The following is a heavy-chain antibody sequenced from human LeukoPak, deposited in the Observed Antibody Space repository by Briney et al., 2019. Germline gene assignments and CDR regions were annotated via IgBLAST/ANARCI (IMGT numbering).Heavy chain of an antibody. CDR1: GGSISSSSYY. V-gene: IGHV4-39*01. J-gene: IGHJ3*02. CDR2: IYYSGST. D-gene: IGHD6-6*01. Sequence: SETLSLTCTVSGGSISSSSYYWGWIRQPPGKGLEWIGSIYYSGSTYYNPSLKSRVTISVDTSKNQFSLKLSSVTVADTAVYYCASRPRKGAFDIWGQGTMVTVSS. CDR3: ASRPRKGAFDI.